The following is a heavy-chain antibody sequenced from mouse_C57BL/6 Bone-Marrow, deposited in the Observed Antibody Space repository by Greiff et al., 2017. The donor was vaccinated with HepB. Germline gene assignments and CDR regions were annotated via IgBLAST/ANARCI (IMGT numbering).Heavy chain of an antibody. CDR1: GYTFTSYW. CDR2: IHPNSGST. V-gene: IGHV1-64*01. D-gene: IGHD1-1*02. Sequence: VQLQQPGAELVQPGASVKLSCKASGYTFTSYWMHWVQQRPGQGLEWIGMIHPNSGSTNYNETFKSKATLTVDNSSSTAYMQLSSLAAEDSAVSYWARGRHGGKGYWGQGTTGTGSS. J-gene: IGHJ2*01. CDR3: ARGRHGGKGY.